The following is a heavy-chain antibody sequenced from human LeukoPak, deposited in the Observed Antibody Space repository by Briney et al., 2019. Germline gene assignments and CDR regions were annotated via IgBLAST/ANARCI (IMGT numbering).Heavy chain of an antibody. J-gene: IGHJ4*02. CDR1: GYRFTNYW. CDR2: IHPGDSGT. CDR3: ARGGTYRYGSSDY. V-gene: IGHV5-51*01. Sequence: GESLKISCKASGYRFTNYWIGWVRQMPGKGLEWMGIIHPGDSGTKYSPSFQDQVTMPFDESTTTAYLQWSSLRASDSAIYYCARGGTYRYGSSDYWGQGTLVTVSS. D-gene: IGHD5-18*01.